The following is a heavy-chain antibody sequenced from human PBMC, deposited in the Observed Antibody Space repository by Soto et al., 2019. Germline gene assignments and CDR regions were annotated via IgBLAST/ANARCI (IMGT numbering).Heavy chain of an antibody. CDR2: IYYSGST. V-gene: IGHV4-30-4*01. J-gene: IGHJ4*02. D-gene: IGHD3-9*01. CDR1: GGSISSGDYY. Sequence: SETLSLTCTVSGGSISSGDYYWSWIRQPPGKGLEWIGYIYYSGSTYYNPSLKSRVTISVDTSKNQFSLKLSSVTAADTAVYYCARQPYYDILTGYSGHFDYWGQGTLVTVSS. CDR3: ARQPYYDILTGYSGHFDY.